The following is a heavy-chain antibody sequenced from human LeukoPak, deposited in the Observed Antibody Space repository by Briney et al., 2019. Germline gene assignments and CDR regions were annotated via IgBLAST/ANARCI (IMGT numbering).Heavy chain of an antibody. D-gene: IGHD3-10*01. Sequence: SETLSLTCAVYGGSFSGYYWSWIRQPPGKGLEWIGEINHSGSTNYNPSLKSRVTISVDTSKNQFSLKLSSVTAADTAVYYCARGPFDGSESYYKPRNFDYWGQGTLVTVSS. V-gene: IGHV4-34*01. CDR3: ARGPFDGSESYYKPRNFDY. CDR2: INHSGST. CDR1: GGSFSGYY. J-gene: IGHJ4*02.